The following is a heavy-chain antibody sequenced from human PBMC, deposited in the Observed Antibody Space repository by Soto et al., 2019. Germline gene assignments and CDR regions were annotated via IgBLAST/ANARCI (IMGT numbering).Heavy chain of an antibody. J-gene: IGHJ4*02. D-gene: IGHD3-10*01. CDR1: GFTFSSYG. CDR2: IWYDGSNK. Sequence: GGSLRLSCAASGFTFSSYGMHWVRRAPGKGLEWVAVIWYDGSNKYYADSVKGRFTISRDNSKNTLYLQMNSLRAEDTAVYYCARPYYYGSGSYYTGEFDYWGQGTLVTVSS. CDR3: ARPYYYGSGSYYTGEFDY. V-gene: IGHV3-33*01.